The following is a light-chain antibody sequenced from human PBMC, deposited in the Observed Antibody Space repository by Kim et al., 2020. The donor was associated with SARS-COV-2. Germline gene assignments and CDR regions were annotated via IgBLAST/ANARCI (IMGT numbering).Light chain of an antibody. CDR3: QKYNSAPRT. J-gene: IGKJ1*01. CDR2: AAS. CDR1: QVISNY. V-gene: IGKV1-27*01. Sequence: ASVGDRVTITCRASQVISNYLAWYQQKPGKVPKLLIYAASTWQAGVQSRFSGSGSGTDFPLTISSLKPEDVATYYCQKYNSAPRTFGKGTKGVIK.